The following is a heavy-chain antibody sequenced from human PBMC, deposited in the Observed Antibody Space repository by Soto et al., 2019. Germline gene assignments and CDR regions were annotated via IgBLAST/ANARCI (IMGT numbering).Heavy chain of an antibody. J-gene: IGHJ6*02. CDR2: ISSSSSYI. CDR3: ARDLNPLTVDIDYYGMDV. V-gene: IGHV3-21*01. Sequence: GGSLRLSCAASGFTFSSYSMNWVRQAPGKGLEWVSSISSSSSYIYYADSVKGRFTISRDNAKNSLYLQMNSLRAEDTAVYYCARDLNPLTVDIDYYGMDVWGQGTTVTVSS. CDR1: GFTFSSYS. D-gene: IGHD3-9*01.